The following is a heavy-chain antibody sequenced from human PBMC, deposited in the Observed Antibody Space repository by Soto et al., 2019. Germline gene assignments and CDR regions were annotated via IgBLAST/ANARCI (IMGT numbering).Heavy chain of an antibody. CDR1: GYTFTSYY. CDR3: ARDITAVAGRGCNYCDGLAV. D-gene: IGHD6-19*01. CDR2: INPSGGST. Sequence: GASVKVSCKASGYTFTSYYTHWVRQAPGQGLEWMGIINPSGGSTRYAQKFQGRVTMTRDTATSTVYMELSSLRSEDTAVYYCARDITAVAGRGCNYCDGLAVWAQGTTVTVS. J-gene: IGHJ6*02. V-gene: IGHV1-46*01.